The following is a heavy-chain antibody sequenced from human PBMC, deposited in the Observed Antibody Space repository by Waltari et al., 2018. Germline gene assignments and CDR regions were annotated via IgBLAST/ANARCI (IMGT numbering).Heavy chain of an antibody. V-gene: IGHV4-38-2*01. CDR1: GYSISSGYY. CDR2: IYHSVST. CDR3: ARMLRSGGDYFDY. Sequence: QVQLQESGPGLVKPSETLSLTCAVSGYSISSGYYWGWIRQPPGKGLEWIGSIYHSVSTDSNPALKSRVTISVDTSKNQVSLKLSSVTAADTAVYYCARMLRSGGDYFDYWGQGTLVTVSS. J-gene: IGHJ4*02. D-gene: IGHD2-8*01.